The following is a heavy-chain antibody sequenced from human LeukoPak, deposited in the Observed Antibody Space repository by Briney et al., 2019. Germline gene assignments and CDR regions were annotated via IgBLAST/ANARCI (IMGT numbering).Heavy chain of an antibody. CDR3: ARAIEYSIPG. Sequence: NPSETLSLTCAVYGGSFSGYYWSWIRQPPGKGLEWIGEINHSGSTNYNPSLKSRVTISVDTSKNQFSLKLSSVTAADTAVYYCARAIEYSIPGWGQGTLVTVSS. V-gene: IGHV4-34*01. J-gene: IGHJ4*02. CDR2: INHSGST. D-gene: IGHD6-6*01. CDR1: GGSFSGYY.